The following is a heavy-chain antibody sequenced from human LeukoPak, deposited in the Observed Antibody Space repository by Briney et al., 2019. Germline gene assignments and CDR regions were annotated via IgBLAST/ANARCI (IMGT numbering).Heavy chain of an antibody. V-gene: IGHV3-23*01. Sequence: GGSLRLSCAASGFTFSSYAMSWVRQAPGKGLEWVSAISGSGGSTYYADSVKGRFTISRDNSKNTLYLQMNSLRAEDTAVYYCAKGRGTGYCSSTSCYTPFDYWGQGILVTVSS. CDR3: AKGRGTGYCSSTSCYTPFDY. D-gene: IGHD2-2*02. J-gene: IGHJ4*02. CDR1: GFTFSSYA. CDR2: ISGSGGST.